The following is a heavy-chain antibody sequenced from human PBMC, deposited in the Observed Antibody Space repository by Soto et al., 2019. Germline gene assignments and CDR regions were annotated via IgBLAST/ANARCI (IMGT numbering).Heavy chain of an antibody. CDR3: AKENGFQFVNFGASGFDY. Sequence: EVQLLESGGGLVQPGGSLRLSCAASGFRFSSKAMRWVRQAPGKGLEWVSIISASGSSTYYTDSLKGGFTISRDNSKNMVYLEMNYLRAEDTAVYYCAKENGFQFVNFGASGFDYWGQGSLVSVSS. CDR1: GFRFSSKA. D-gene: IGHD6-6*01. V-gene: IGHV3-23*01. J-gene: IGHJ4*02. CDR2: ISASGSST.